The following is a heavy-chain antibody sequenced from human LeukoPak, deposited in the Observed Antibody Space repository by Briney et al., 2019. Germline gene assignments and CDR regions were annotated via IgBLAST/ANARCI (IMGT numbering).Heavy chain of an antibody. J-gene: IGHJ3*02. Sequence: SETLSLTCTVSGGSINNYYWSWIRQPAGKGLEWIGRIYTRGSTNYNPSLKSRVTMSVDTSKNQFSLKLSSVTAADTAVYYCARERYCSADICSGGDAFDIWGQGTMVSVSS. D-gene: IGHD2-15*01. CDR1: GGSINNYY. V-gene: IGHV4-4*07. CDR3: ARERYCSADICSGGDAFDI. CDR2: IYTRGST.